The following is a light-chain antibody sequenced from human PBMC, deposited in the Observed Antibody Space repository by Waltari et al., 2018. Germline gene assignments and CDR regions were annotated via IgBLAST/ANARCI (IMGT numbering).Light chain of an antibody. CDR3: QHYVSLPVT. CDR2: GAP. V-gene: IGKV3-20*01. CDR1: QSVSRD. Sequence: EIVLTQSPGPLSFSPGDSATLSCRASQSVSRDLAWYQQNPCQAPRRLISGAPNRATGIPDRFSGSGSGTDFSLIISRLEPEDFAVYYCQHYVSLPVTFGQGTKVEIK. J-gene: IGKJ1*01.